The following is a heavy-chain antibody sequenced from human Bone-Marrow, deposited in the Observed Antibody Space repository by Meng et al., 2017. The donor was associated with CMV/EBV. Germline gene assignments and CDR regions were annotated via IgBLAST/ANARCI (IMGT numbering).Heavy chain of an antibody. Sequence: ASRFTVSSYWMHWVRQAPGKGLVWVSRINTDGSNTKYADSVQGRFTVSRDNAKNTLYLQMNSLRAEDTAVYYCTREPESGTTSLFFYWGQGTLVTVSS. CDR2: INTDGSNT. V-gene: IGHV3-74*03. J-gene: IGHJ4*02. CDR3: TREPESGTTSLFFY. CDR1: RFTVSSYW. D-gene: IGHD1-7*01.